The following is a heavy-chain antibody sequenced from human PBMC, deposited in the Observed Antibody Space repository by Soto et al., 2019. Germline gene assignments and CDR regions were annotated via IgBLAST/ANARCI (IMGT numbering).Heavy chain of an antibody. V-gene: IGHV3-23*01. CDR3: AKVYAREYYDFWSGQYYFDY. CDR1: GFTFSSYA. Sequence: GGSLRLSCAASGFTFSSYAMSWVRQAPGKGLEWVSAISGSGCSTYYADSVKGRFTISRDNSKNTLYLQMNSLRAEDTAVYYCAKVYAREYYDFWSGQYYFDYWGQGTLVTVSS. D-gene: IGHD3-3*01. J-gene: IGHJ4*02. CDR2: ISGSGCST.